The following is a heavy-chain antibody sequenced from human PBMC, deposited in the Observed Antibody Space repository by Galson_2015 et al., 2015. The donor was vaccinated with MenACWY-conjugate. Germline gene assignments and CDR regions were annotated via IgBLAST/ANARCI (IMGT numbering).Heavy chain of an antibody. CDR1: GYTFTTYG. CDR3: ASDWYCPSSGCDNCFDP. D-gene: IGHD3-22*01. CDR2: IGTNHGDSNYGDT. V-gene: IGHV1-18*01. Sequence: SVKVSCKASGYTFTTYGVSWVRQAPGKGLEWMAWIGTNHGDSNYGDTNYAQKFRGRVNVTADTSTSTAYMELRSLRSDDTAVYYCASDWYCPSSGCDNCFDPWGQGTLVIVAS. J-gene: IGHJ5*02.